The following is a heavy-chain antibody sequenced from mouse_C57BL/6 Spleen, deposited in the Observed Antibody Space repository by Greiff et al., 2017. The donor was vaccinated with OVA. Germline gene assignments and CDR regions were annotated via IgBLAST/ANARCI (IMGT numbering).Heavy chain of an antibody. CDR1: GFTFSSYA. V-gene: IGHV5-9-1*02. J-gene: IGHJ2*01. Sequence: EVKLVESGAGLVKPGGSLKLSCAASGFTFSSYAMSWVRQTPGKRLEWVAHISSGGDYIYYADTVKGRFTYSRYNARNTRYLQMRSLKSEDSSMYYCTREEGAGEFYYYYWGPGPTLTFSS. CDR3: TREEGAGEFYYYY. CDR2: ISSGGDYI.